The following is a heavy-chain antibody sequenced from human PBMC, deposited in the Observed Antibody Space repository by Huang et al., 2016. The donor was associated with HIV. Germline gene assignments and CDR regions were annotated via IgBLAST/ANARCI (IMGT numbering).Heavy chain of an antibody. Sequence: QVQLVQSGAEVKKPGASVKISCKASGYTFTTYHMHWVRQAPGQGLEWMEMINPSGASTRYAQTVQGRVTMTSDTSTSTVYMELSSLTPEDTAVYYCARALLLFGLGSPLDFWGQGSLVTVSS. J-gene: IGHJ4*02. V-gene: IGHV1-46*01. D-gene: IGHD3-10*01. CDR3: ARALLLFGLGSPLDF. CDR2: INPSGAST. CDR1: GYTFTTYH.